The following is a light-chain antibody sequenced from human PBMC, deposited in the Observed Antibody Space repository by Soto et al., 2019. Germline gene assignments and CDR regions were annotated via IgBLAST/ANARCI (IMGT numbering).Light chain of an antibody. Sequence: DIVMTQSPDSLAVSLGERATINCKSSQSDFYNSNNKNYLAWYQQKPGQPPKLLIYWASIRESGVPDRFNGSGSGTDFTLTITSLQAEDVAVYYCQQYYSTPLTFGGGTKVEIK. J-gene: IGKJ4*01. V-gene: IGKV4-1*01. CDR3: QQYYSTPLT. CDR2: WAS. CDR1: QSDFYNSNNKNY.